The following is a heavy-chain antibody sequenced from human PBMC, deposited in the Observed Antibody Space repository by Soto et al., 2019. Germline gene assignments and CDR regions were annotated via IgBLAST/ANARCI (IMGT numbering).Heavy chain of an antibody. V-gene: IGHV4-34*01. J-gene: IGHJ4*02. CDR2: INHSGST. CDR1: GGSFSGYY. CDR3: ARGSRANH. Sequence: SETLSLTCAVYGGSFSGYYWSWIRQPPGKGLEWIGEINHSGSTNYNPSLKSRVTISVDTSKNQFSLKLSSVTAADTAVYYCARGSRANHWGQGTLVTVSS.